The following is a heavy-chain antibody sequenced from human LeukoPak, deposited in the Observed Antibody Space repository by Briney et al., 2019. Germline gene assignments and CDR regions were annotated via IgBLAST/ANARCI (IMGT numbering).Heavy chain of an antibody. Sequence: GGSLRLSCAASGFTFSSYWMTWVRQAPGKGLEWVATIKQDGSERYYVDSVKGRFSISRDNARNSLYLQMNSLRAEDTAVYYCAREYSSHWPTRFDYWGQGTLVTVSS. CDR2: IKQDGSER. V-gene: IGHV3-7*01. CDR1: GFTFSSYW. J-gene: IGHJ4*02. CDR3: AREYSSHWPTRFDY. D-gene: IGHD6-19*01.